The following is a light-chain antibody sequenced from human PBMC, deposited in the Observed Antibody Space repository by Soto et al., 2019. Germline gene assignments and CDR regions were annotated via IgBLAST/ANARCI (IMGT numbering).Light chain of an antibody. V-gene: IGKV3-11*01. CDR1: QSVDTF. CDR2: DAA. J-gene: IGKJ4*01. CDR3: HQRSNWPGLT. Sequence: EIVLTQSPATLSLSPGETATLSCRASQSVDTFLAWYQHKPGQAPRLLIYDAAKMSTGIPARFSGSGSGTDFTLTISSLQPAEFPVNYCHQRSNWPGLTFGGGTKVEI.